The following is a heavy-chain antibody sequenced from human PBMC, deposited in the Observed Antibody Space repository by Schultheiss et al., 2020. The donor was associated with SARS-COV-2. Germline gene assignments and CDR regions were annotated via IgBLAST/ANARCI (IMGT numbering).Heavy chain of an antibody. CDR2: ISGSGGST. CDR1: GFTFSSYA. Sequence: GGSLRLSCAASGFTFSSYAMSWVRQAPGKGLEWVSAISGSGGSTYYADSVKGRFTISRDNSKNTLYLQMNSLRAEDTAVYYCAKDPYYDFWSGSDYMDVWGKGTTVTVSS. V-gene: IGHV3-23*01. J-gene: IGHJ6*03. D-gene: IGHD3-3*01. CDR3: AKDPYYDFWSGSDYMDV.